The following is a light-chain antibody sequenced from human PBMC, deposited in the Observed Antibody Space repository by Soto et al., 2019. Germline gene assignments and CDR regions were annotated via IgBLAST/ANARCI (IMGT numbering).Light chain of an antibody. CDR3: QQYYSTPVT. CDR1: QSLLYNSNNKNH. CDR2: WAS. Sequence: DIVMTQSPDSLAVSLGERATINCKSSQSLLYNSNNKNHLAWYQQKPGQPPKLLIYWASTRESGVPERLSGSGSGTDFTLTISSLQAEDVAVYYCQQYYSTPVTFGQGTKLEIK. J-gene: IGKJ2*01. V-gene: IGKV4-1*01.